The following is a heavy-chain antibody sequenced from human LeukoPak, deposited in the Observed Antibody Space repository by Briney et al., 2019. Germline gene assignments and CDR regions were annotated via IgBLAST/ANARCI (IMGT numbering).Heavy chain of an antibody. CDR1: TGSIRNYY. CDR2: IYYSGST. J-gene: IGHJ4*02. CDR3: ARTVSRSSGWYAPDY. D-gene: IGHD6-19*01. V-gene: IGHV4-59*01. Sequence: SETLSLTCTVSTGSIRNYYWSWIRQPPGKGLEWIGYIYYSGSTNYNPSLKSRVTISVDTSKNQFSLKLSSVTAADTAVYYCARTVSRSSGWYAPDYWGQGTLVTVSS.